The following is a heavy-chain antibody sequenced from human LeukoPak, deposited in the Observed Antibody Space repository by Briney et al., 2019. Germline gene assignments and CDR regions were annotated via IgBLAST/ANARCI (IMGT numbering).Heavy chain of an antibody. J-gene: IGHJ3*02. V-gene: IGHV1-46*01. CDR3: WIFGVVPNDALDI. Sequence: ASVKVSCKASGYTFTGYYMHWVRQAPGQGLEWMGIINPSGGSTSYAQKFQGRVTMTRDMSTSTVYMELSSLRSEDTAVYYCWIFGVVPNDALDIWGQGTMVTVSS. CDR2: INPSGGST. CDR1: GYTFTGYY. D-gene: IGHD3-3*01.